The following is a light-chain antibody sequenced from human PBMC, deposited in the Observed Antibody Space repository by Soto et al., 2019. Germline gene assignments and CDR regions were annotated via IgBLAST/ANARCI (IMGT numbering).Light chain of an antibody. CDR1: QTISSW. V-gene: IGKV1-5*03. CDR2: KAS. Sequence: DIQMPQSPSTLSGSVGDRVTITCRASQTISSWLAWYQQKPGKAPKLLIYKASTLKSGVPSRFSGGGSGTEFTLTISSLQPDDFATYSCQHYNSYSEAFGEGTKVELK. J-gene: IGKJ1*01. CDR3: QHYNSYSEA.